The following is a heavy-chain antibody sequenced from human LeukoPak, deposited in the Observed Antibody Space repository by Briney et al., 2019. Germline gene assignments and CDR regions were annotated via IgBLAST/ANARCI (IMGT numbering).Heavy chain of an antibody. V-gene: IGHV1-2*02. CDR2: INPNSGGT. CDR3: AREDSSGWYGLDY. CDR1: GYIFTGYY. D-gene: IGHD6-19*01. Sequence: ASVKVSCKASGYIFTGYYIHWVRQAPGQGLEWMGWINPNSGGTNYAQRFQGRVAMTRGTSISTAYMELSRLRSDDTAVYYCAREDSSGWYGLDYWGQGTLVTVSS. J-gene: IGHJ4*02.